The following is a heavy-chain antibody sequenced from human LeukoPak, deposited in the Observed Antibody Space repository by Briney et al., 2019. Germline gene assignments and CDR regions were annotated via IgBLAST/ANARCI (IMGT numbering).Heavy chain of an antibody. CDR2: ISGNGGIT. CDR3: ARVADVVVVAATTRIYGMDV. Sequence: GGSLRLSCAASGFTFSDYAMTWVRQAPGKELEWVSAISGNGGITYYADSVKGRFTISRDNSKSTLYLQMNSLRAEDTAVYYCARVADVVVVAATTRIYGMDVWGQGTTVTVSS. J-gene: IGHJ6*02. D-gene: IGHD2-15*01. CDR1: GFTFSDYA. V-gene: IGHV3-23*01.